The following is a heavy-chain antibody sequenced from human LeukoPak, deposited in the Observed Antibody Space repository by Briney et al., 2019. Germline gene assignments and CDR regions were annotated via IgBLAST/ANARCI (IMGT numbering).Heavy chain of an antibody. CDR3: ATLLGIQLWFT. Sequence: PGGSLRLSCAASGFTFSSYAMSWVRQALGKGLEWVSGISGSGGSTYYADSVKGRFTISRDNSKNTLYLQMNSLRAEDTAVYYCATLLGIQLWFTWGQGTLVTVSS. V-gene: IGHV3-23*01. CDR2: ISGSGGST. CDR1: GFTFSSYA. D-gene: IGHD5-18*01. J-gene: IGHJ5*02.